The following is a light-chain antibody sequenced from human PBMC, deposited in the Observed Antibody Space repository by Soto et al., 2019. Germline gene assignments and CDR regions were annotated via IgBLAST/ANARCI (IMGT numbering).Light chain of an antibody. V-gene: IGKV4-1*01. Sequence: DIVMTQSPDSLAVSLGERATINCKSSQSVLYSSNNKNYLAWYQQKPGQPPKLLIYWASTRESGVPDRFTGSGSGTDFTLTISSLQAEDVAVYYCQQYYGSPRAVGGGTKVDIK. J-gene: IGKJ4*01. CDR3: QQYYGSPRA. CDR2: WAS. CDR1: QSVLYSSNNKNY.